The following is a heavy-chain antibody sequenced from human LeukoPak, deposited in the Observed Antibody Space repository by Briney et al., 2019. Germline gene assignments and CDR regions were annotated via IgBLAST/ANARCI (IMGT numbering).Heavy chain of an antibody. Sequence: GESLKISCKGSGYTFSSNWIGWVRQMPGKGLEWLGIIYPGDSDTRYSPSFQGQVSISVDKSISTAYLQWTSLKASDTAMYYCARRGSGWYVDYWGQGTLVTVSS. J-gene: IGHJ4*02. V-gene: IGHV5-51*01. CDR1: GYTFSSNW. D-gene: IGHD6-19*01. CDR2: IYPGDSDT. CDR3: ARRGSGWYVDY.